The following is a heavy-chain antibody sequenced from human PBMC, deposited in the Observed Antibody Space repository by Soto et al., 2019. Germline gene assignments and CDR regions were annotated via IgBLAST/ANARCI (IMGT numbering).Heavy chain of an antibody. V-gene: IGHV1-69*01. CDR1: GGIFTNNA. Sequence: QVQVVQSGAEVKKPGSSVKVSCKVSGGIFTNNAISWVRQAPGQGIEWLGGVIPLFDTAYYAQIFRGRLRISADGATTTAYMELSGLTSADTAVYFCATGGHNDGYNFYHGMDVWGQGTKVTVS. D-gene: IGHD3-16*01. CDR3: ATGGHNDGYNFYHGMDV. J-gene: IGHJ6*02. CDR2: VIPLFDTA.